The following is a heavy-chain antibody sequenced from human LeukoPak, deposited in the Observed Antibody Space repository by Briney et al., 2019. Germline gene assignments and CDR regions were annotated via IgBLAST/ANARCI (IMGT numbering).Heavy chain of an antibody. CDR1: GGSFSGYY. CDR3: ARGRLVNGYSSSWSSRYYYGMDV. J-gene: IGHJ6*02. Sequence: SETLSLTCAVYGGSFSGYYWSWIRQPPGKGLEWIGEINHSGSTNYNPSLKSRVTISVDTSKNQFSLKLSSVTAADTAVYYCARGRLVNGYSSSWSSRYYYGMDVWGQGTTVTVSS. CDR2: INHSGST. D-gene: IGHD6-13*01. V-gene: IGHV4-34*01.